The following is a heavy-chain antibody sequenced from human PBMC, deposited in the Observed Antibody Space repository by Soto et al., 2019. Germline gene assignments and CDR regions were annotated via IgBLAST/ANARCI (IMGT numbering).Heavy chain of an antibody. CDR1: GYSFTSYW. Sequence: GESLKISCKGSGYSFTSYWIGWVRQMPGKGLEWMGIIYPGDSDTRYSPSFQGQVTISADKSISTAYLRWSSLKASDTAMYYCARVSVRFLEWFYGMDVWGQGTTVTVS. CDR2: IYPGDSDT. V-gene: IGHV5-51*01. J-gene: IGHJ6*02. D-gene: IGHD3-3*01. CDR3: ARVSVRFLEWFYGMDV.